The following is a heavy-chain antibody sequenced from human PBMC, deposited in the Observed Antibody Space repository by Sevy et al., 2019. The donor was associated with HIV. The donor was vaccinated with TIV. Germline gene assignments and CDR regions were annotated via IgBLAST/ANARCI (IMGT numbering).Heavy chain of an antibody. CDR2: NCFGGDTK. Sequence: GGSLRLSCTASGFTFNIYTMSWVRQAPGKGLEWVSTNCFGGDTKNYADSAKGRFTISRDNSKRTVYLQMNSLRVEDSAVYYCAREGCTRPHDYWGQGTLVTVSS. CDR1: GFTFNIYT. CDR3: AREGCTRPHDY. V-gene: IGHV3-23*01. D-gene: IGHD2-8*01. J-gene: IGHJ4*02.